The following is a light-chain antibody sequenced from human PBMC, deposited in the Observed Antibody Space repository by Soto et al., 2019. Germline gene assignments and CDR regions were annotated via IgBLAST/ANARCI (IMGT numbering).Light chain of an antibody. J-gene: IGLJ1*01. Sequence: QCVLTRPASVSGSPGQSITISCTGTSSDVGRYNYVSWYQQYPGKAPKLMIYDVSGRPSGVSDRFSGSKSGNTASLTISGLQAEDEADYYCNSYTGTSARYVVGTGTKVTVL. CDR1: SSDVGRYNY. CDR3: NSYTGTSARYV. CDR2: DVS. V-gene: IGLV2-14*03.